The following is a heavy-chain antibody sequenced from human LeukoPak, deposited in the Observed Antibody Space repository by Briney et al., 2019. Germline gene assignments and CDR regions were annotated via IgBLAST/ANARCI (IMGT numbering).Heavy chain of an antibody. V-gene: IGHV3-23*01. Sequence: SGGSLRLSXAASGFTFSSYAMSWVRQAPGKGLEWLSAISGSGGSTYYADSVKGRFTISRDNSKNTLYLQMNSLRAEDTAVYYCANHATTEGYFDYWGQGTLVTVSS. J-gene: IGHJ4*02. CDR3: ANHATTEGYFDY. CDR2: ISGSGGST. CDR1: GFTFSSYA. D-gene: IGHD4-17*01.